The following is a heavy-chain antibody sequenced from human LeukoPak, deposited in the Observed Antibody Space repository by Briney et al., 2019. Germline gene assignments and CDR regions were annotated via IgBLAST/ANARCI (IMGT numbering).Heavy chain of an antibody. CDR2: ISGSGGST. J-gene: IGHJ5*02. Sequence: GGSLRLSCAASGFTFSSYAMSWVRQAPGKGLEWVSAISGSGGSTYYADSVKGRFTIPRDNSKNTLYLQMNSLRAEDTAVYYCAKVRDYYDSSGPNWFDPWGQGTLVTVSS. CDR1: GFTFSSYA. V-gene: IGHV3-23*01. D-gene: IGHD3-22*01. CDR3: AKVRDYYDSSGPNWFDP.